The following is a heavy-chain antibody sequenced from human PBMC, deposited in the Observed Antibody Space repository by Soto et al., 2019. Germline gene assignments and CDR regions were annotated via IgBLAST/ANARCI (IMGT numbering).Heavy chain of an antibody. CDR3: ARAMIVLSDYYYGLDV. D-gene: IGHD3-22*01. V-gene: IGHV3-30*03. Sequence: PGGSLRLSCDASGFTCNFYGMHWVRQAPGKGLEWVAVISYDGSEKYYADSVRGRFTISRDNAKTSLYLQMNSLRAEDTAVYYCARAMIVLSDYYYGLDVWGQGTTVTVSS. CDR2: ISYDGSEK. CDR1: GFTCNFYG. J-gene: IGHJ6*02.